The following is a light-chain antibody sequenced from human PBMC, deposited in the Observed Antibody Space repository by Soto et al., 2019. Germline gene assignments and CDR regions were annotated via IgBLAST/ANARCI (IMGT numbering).Light chain of an antibody. CDR2: GAS. J-gene: IGKJ1*01. Sequence: DIQMTQSPSSLSASVGDRVTITCRASQSISTYLNWYQQKPGKAPDLLIAGASTLLSGVPSRFSGSGSGTDFSLTISTLHPEDFATYYCQQTYNAPRTFVQGTKVEVK. CDR3: QQTYNAPRT. V-gene: IGKV1-39*01. CDR1: QSISTY.